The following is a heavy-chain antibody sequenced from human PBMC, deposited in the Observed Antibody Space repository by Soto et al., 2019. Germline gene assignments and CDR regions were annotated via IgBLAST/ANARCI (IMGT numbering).Heavy chain of an antibody. Sequence: SETLSLTCAVSGGSISSGGYSWSWLRQPPGKGLEWIGYIFHSGSTYYNPSLKSRVTISVDGSKNHFSLELSSVTAADTAVYYCARGPSGDKVDYWGQGTLVTVSS. CDR1: GGSISSGGYS. V-gene: IGHV4-30-2*01. CDR2: IFHSGST. CDR3: ARGPSGDKVDY. D-gene: IGHD7-27*01. J-gene: IGHJ4*02.